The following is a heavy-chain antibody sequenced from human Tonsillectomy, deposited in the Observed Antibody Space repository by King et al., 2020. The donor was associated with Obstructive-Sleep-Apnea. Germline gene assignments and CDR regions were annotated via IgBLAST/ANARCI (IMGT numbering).Heavy chain of an antibody. J-gene: IGHJ4*02. V-gene: IGHV1-46*01. CDR2: INPSGGST. D-gene: IGHD2-21*02. CDR3: AREHIVVVTAQTPIDY. CDR1: GYTFTSYY. Sequence: VQLVESGAEVKQPGASVKVSCKASGYTFTSYYMHWVRQAPGQGLECMGIINPSGGSTSYAQKFQGRVTMTRDTSTSTVYMELSSLRSEDTAVYYCAREHIVVVTAQTPIDYWGQGTLVTVSS.